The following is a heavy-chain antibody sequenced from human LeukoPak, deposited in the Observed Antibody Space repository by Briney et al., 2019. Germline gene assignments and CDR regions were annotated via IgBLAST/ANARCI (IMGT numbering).Heavy chain of an antibody. CDR3: AISGYGSLGGLDY. V-gene: IGHV1-69*05. CDR1: GGTFSSYA. CDR2: IIPIFGTA. J-gene: IGHJ4*02. Sequence: SVKVSCKASGGTFSSYAISWVRQAPGQGLEWMGRIIPIFGTANYAQKFQGKVTITTDESTSTAYMELSSLRSEDTAVYYCAISGYGSLGGLDYWGQGTLVTVSS. D-gene: IGHD3-10*01.